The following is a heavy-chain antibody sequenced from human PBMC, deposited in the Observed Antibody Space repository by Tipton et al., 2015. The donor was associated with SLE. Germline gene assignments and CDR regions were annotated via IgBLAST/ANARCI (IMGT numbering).Heavy chain of an antibody. CDR1: GFTFSSYS. CDR2: ISSSSSTI. J-gene: IGHJ4*02. V-gene: IGHV3-48*01. Sequence: SLRLSCAASGFTFSSYSMNWVRQAPGKGLEWVSYISSSSSTIYYADSVKGRFTISRDNAKNALYLQMNSLRSEDAAVYYCARDRDDSSGYSFDHWGQGALVALSS. CDR3: ARDRDDSSGYSFDH. D-gene: IGHD3-22*01.